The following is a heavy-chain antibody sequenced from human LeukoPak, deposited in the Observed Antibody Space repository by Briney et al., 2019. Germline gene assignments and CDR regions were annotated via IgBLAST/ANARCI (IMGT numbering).Heavy chain of an antibody. J-gene: IGHJ5*02. V-gene: IGHV3-66*01. Sequence: PGGSLRLSCAASGXTVSSNYMSWVRQAPGKGLEWVSVIYSGGTTKYADSVKGRFTISRDNSKNTLYLQMNSLRAEDTAVYYCARSRFGGQWFDPWGQGTLVTVSS. CDR3: ARSRFGGQWFDP. D-gene: IGHD3-16*01. CDR2: IYSGGTT. CDR1: GXTVSSNY.